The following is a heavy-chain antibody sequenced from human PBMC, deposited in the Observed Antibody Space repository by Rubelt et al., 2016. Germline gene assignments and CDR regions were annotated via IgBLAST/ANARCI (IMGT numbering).Heavy chain of an antibody. Sequence: QVQLVQSGAEVKKPGASVKVSCKASGYTFTSYSMHWVRQAPGQRLEWMGWINAGNGDTKYTQKFQGRFTITRDTSATTAYMELSSLRSEDTAVYYCARGLNYGDYSDFWGQGTPVTVSS. CDR2: INAGNGDT. D-gene: IGHD4-17*01. CDR1: GYTFTSYS. V-gene: IGHV1-3*01. CDR3: ARGLNYGDYSDF. J-gene: IGHJ4*02.